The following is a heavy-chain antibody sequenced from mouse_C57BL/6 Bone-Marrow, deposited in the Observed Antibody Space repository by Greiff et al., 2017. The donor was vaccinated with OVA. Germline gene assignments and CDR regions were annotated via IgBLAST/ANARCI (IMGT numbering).Heavy chain of an antibody. CDR1: GYAFSSSW. Sequence: VKLQESGPELVKPGASVKISCKASGYAFSSSWMNWVKQRPGKGLEWIGRIYPGDGDTNYNGKFKGKATLTADKSSSTAYMQLSSLTSEDSAVYFCARTGFTTVVARDYFDYWGQGTTLTVSS. J-gene: IGHJ2*01. V-gene: IGHV1-82*01. CDR2: IYPGDGDT. CDR3: ARTGFTTVVARDYFDY. D-gene: IGHD1-1*01.